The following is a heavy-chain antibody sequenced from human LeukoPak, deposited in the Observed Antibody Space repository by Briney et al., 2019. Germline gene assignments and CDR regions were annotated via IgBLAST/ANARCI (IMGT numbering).Heavy chain of an antibody. CDR3: ARSSVGATDFDY. Sequence: SETLSLTCAVSGGSISSGAYSWSWIRQPPGKGLEWIGYISHSGSTYYNPSLKSRVTISVDTSKNQFSLKLSSVTAADTAVYYCARSSVGATDFDYWGQGTLVTVSS. V-gene: IGHV4-30-2*01. CDR1: GGSISSGAYS. J-gene: IGHJ4*02. CDR2: ISHSGST. D-gene: IGHD1-26*01.